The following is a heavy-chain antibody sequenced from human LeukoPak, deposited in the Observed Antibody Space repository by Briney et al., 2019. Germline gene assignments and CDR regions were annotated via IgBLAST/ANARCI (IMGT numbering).Heavy chain of an antibody. CDR1: GFTFSSYE. Sequence: GGSLRLSCAASGFTFSSYEMNWARQAPGKGLEWVSYISSSGSTIYYVDSVKGRFTISRDNAKNSLYLQMNSLRAEDTAVYYCARDGSYYDSSGYQIHFDYWGQGTLVTVSS. V-gene: IGHV3-48*03. CDR3: ARDGSYYDSSGYQIHFDY. CDR2: ISSSGSTI. D-gene: IGHD3-22*01. J-gene: IGHJ4*02.